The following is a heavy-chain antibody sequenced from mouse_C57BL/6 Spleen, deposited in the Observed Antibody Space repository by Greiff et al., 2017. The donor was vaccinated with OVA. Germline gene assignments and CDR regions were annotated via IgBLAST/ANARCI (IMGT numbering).Heavy chain of an antibody. CDR2: IYPRDGST. Sequence: VKLQQSGPELVKPGASVKLSCKASGYTFTSYDINWVKQRPGQGLEWIGWIYPRDGSTKYNEKFKGKATLTVDTSSSTAYMELHSLTSEDSAVYFCAGFITTVVARRWYFDVWGTGTTVTVSS. D-gene: IGHD1-1*01. CDR3: AGFITTVVARRWYFDV. J-gene: IGHJ1*03. V-gene: IGHV1-85*01. CDR1: GYTFTSYD.